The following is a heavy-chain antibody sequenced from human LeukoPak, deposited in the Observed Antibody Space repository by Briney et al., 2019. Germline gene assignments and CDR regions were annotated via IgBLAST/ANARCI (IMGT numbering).Heavy chain of an antibody. CDR1: GGSVSSGSYY. CDR3: ARMATMIVGNWFDP. CDR2: IYYGGST. V-gene: IGHV4-61*01. Sequence: SETLSLTCTVSGGSVSSGSYYWSWIRQPPGKGLEWIGYIYYGGSTNYNPSLKSRVTISVDTSKNQFSLKLSSVTAADTAVYYCARMATMIVGNWFDPWGQGTLVTVSS. J-gene: IGHJ5*02. D-gene: IGHD3-22*01.